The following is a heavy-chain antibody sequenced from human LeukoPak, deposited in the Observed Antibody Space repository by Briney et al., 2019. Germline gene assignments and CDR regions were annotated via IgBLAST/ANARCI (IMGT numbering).Heavy chain of an antibody. CDR3: AKYYYDSSGYYSFDY. CDR2: INPNSGGT. D-gene: IGHD3-22*01. J-gene: IGHJ4*02. Sequence: ASVKVSCKASGYTFTGYYMHWVRQAPGQRLEWMGWINPNSGGTNYAQKFQGRVTMTRDTSISTAYMELSRLRSDDTAVYYCAKYYYDSSGYYSFDYWGQGTLVTVSS. CDR1: GYTFTGYY. V-gene: IGHV1-2*02.